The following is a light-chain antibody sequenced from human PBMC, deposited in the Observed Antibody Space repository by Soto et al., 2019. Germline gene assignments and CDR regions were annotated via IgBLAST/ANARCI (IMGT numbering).Light chain of an antibody. CDR2: GAS. Sequence: EIVLTQSPGTLSLSPGERATLSCRASQSVSSSYLAWYQQKPGQAPRLLIYGASSRATGIPDRFSGSGSGTDFILTSSRLEPEDCAVYYCQQYGRTFGQGNKVEIK. CDR1: QSVSSSY. J-gene: IGKJ1*01. CDR3: QQYGRT. V-gene: IGKV3-20*01.